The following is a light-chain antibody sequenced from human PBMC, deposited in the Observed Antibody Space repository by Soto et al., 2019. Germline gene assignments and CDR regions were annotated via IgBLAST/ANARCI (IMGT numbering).Light chain of an antibody. CDR2: EVS. Sequence: QSVLTQPASVSGSPGESITISCTGTSSDVGAYDYVSWYQQHPDKAPKLIIYEVSHRPSGVSNRFSGSKSGNTATLTISGLQAEDEADYYCSSYTSSSTRVFGTGTKVTVL. J-gene: IGLJ1*01. V-gene: IGLV2-14*03. CDR3: SSYTSSSTRV. CDR1: SSDVGAYDY.